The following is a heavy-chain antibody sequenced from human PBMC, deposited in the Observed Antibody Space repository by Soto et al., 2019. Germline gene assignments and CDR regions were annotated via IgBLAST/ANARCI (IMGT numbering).Heavy chain of an antibody. J-gene: IGHJ5*02. D-gene: IGHD2-2*01. CDR1: GFTFSSYA. Sequence: PVGSLRLSCAASGFTFSSYAMSWVRQAPGKGLEWVSAISGSGGSTYYADSVKGRFTISRDNSKNTLYLQMNSLRAEDTAVYYCARKRVVPAATYNWFDPWGQGTLVTVSS. CDR2: ISGSGGST. CDR3: ARKRVVPAATYNWFDP. V-gene: IGHV3-23*01.